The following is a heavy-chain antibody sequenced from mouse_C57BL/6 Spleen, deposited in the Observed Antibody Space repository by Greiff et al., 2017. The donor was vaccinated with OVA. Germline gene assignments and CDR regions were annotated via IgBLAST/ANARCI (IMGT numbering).Heavy chain of an antibody. V-gene: IGHV5-4*03. D-gene: IGHD2-3*01. CDR2: ISDGGSYT. Sequence: EVKVVESGGGLVKPGGSLKLSCAASGFTFSSYAMSWVRQTPEKRLEWVATISDGGSYTYYPDNVKGRFTISRDNAKNNLYLQMSHLKSEDTAMYYCARADGYSWYFDVWGTGTTVTVSS. CDR3: ARADGYSWYFDV. CDR1: GFTFSSYA. J-gene: IGHJ1*03.